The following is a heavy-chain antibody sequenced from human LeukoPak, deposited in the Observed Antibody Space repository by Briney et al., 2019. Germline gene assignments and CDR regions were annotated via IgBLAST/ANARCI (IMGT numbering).Heavy chain of an antibody. CDR3: AKDLPAYSYVHYFDY. CDR1: GFTFNIYA. Sequence: GGSLRLSCAASGFTFNIYAMSWVRQAPGKVLEWVSSISSKSDYTFYAGSVKGRFTISRDNSKNTLYLHMNSLRAEDTAVYYCAKDLPAYSYVHYFDYWGQGTLVTVSS. D-gene: IGHD5-18*01. J-gene: IGHJ4*02. V-gene: IGHV3-23*01. CDR2: ISSKSDYT.